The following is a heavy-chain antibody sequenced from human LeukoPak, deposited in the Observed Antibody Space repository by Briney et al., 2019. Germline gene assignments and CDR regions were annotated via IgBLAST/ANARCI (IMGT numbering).Heavy chain of an antibody. V-gene: IGHV1-46*01. CDR3: ARGDHVRIYAESSFDI. CDR1: GYTFTSYY. D-gene: IGHD5/OR15-5a*01. J-gene: IGHJ3*02. CDR2: INPSGGST. Sequence: ASVKVSCKASGYTFTSYYMHWVRQAPGQGLEWMGIINPSGGSTSYAQKFQGRVTMTRDMSTGTVYMELSSLRSEDTAVYYCARGDHVRIYAESSFDIWGQGTMVTVSS.